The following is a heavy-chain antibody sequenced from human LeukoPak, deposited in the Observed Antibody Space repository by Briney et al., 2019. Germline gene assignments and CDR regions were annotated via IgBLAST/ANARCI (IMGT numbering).Heavy chain of an antibody. CDR3: VKGGITMIVVVMEFDY. Sequence: PGGSLRLSCSASGFTFSSYAMHWVRQAPGKGLEYVSAISSNGGSTYYADSVKGRFTISRDNSKNTLYLQMSSLRAEDTAVYYCVKGGITMIVVVMEFDYWGQGTLVTVSS. CDR2: ISSNGGST. V-gene: IGHV3-64D*06. J-gene: IGHJ4*02. D-gene: IGHD3-22*01. CDR1: GFTFSSYA.